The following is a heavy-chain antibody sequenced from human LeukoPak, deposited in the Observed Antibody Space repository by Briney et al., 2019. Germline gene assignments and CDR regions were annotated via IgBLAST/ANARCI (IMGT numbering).Heavy chain of an antibody. D-gene: IGHD2-15*01. V-gene: IGHV3-23*01. J-gene: IGHJ4*02. CDR1: GFTFSSDA. Sequence: GGSLRLSCAASGFTFSSDAMGWVRRAPGKGLEWVSGISGSGGSTYYADSVKGRFTISRDNSKNTLYLQMNSLRVEDTAVYYCAKDRGRTWVQVANWGQGTLVTVSS. CDR3: AKDRGRTWVQVAN. CDR2: ISGSGGST.